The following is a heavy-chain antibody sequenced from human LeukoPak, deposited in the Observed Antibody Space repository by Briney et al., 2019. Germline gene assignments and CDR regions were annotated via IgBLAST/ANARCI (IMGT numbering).Heavy chain of an antibody. J-gene: IGHJ5*02. CDR1: GFTFSSYG. D-gene: IGHD6-19*01. Sequence: GGSLRLSCAASGFTFSSYGMHWVRQAPGKGLEWVAVISYDGSNKYYADSVKGRFTISRDNSKNTLYLQMNSLRAEDTAVYYCAKEDSSGWYRGANWFDPWGQGTLVTVSS. V-gene: IGHV3-30*18. CDR2: ISYDGSNK. CDR3: AKEDSSGWYRGANWFDP.